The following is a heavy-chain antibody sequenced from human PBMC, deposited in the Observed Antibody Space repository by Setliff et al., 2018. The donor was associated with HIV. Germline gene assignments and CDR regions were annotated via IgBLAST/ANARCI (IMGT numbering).Heavy chain of an antibody. CDR3: VRPGCSTSSCYSSNGSDL. CDR1: GYTFTKYW. V-gene: IGHV5-51*01. D-gene: IGHD2-2*02. CDR2: IYPVDSDT. Sequence: GESLKISCQGSGYTFTKYWIGWVRQMPGKGLEWMGVIYPVDSDTRYSPSFQGQVTNSADRSISTAYLQWSSLKASDTAMYYCVRPGCSTSSCYSSNGSDLWGPGTMVTVSS. J-gene: IGHJ3*01.